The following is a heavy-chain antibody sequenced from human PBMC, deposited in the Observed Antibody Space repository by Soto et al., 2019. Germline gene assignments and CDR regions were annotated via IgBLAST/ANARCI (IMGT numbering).Heavy chain of an antibody. J-gene: IGHJ5*02. CDR2: IYYSGST. CDR3: ARERPDGSRLDP. CDR1: GGSISSDY. D-gene: IGHD6-13*01. Sequence: PSETLSLTCTVSGGSISSDYWSWIRQPPGKGLEWIAYIYYSGSTNYNPSLKSRVAISGDTSKNQFSLKLSSVTAADTAVYYCARERPDGSRLDPWGQGTLVTVSS. V-gene: IGHV4-59*12.